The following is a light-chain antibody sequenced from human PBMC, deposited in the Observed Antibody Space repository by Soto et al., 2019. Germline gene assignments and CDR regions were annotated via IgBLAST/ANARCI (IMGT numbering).Light chain of an antibody. V-gene: IGKV3-20*01. CDR2: GAY. Sequence: EIVLTQSPGTLSLSPGERATLSCRASQSVSSSYLAWYQQKPGQAPRLLIYGAYSRATGIPDRFSGSGSGTDFTFTISRLEPEDFAVYYCQQYGSSPPTFGQGTKVDIK. J-gene: IGKJ1*01. CDR1: QSVSSSY. CDR3: QQYGSSPPT.